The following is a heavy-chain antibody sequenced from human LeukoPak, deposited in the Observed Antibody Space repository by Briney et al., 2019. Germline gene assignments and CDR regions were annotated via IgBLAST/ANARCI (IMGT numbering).Heavy chain of an antibody. CDR1: GFTFSNYA. D-gene: IGHD3-10*01. CDR2: ISYDGTKE. Sequence: PGRSLRLSCAASGFTFSNYAMHWVRQAPGEGLEWVAVISYDGTKEYYADSVKGRFTISRDNSKNTLYLQMDSLRAEDTAVFYCARARIRTGSGYYYYMNVWGKGTTVIVSS. CDR3: ARARIRTGSGYYYYMNV. J-gene: IGHJ6*03. V-gene: IGHV3-30*01.